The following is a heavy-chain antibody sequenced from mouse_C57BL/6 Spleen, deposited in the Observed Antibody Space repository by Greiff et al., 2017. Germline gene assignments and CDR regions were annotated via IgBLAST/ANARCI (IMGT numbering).Heavy chain of an antibody. V-gene: IGHV3-6*01. CDR1: GYSITSGYY. CDR2: ISYDGSN. Sequence: EVQLQESGPGLVKPSQSLSLTCSVTGYSITSGYYWNWIRQFPGNKLEWMGYISYDGSNNYNPSLKNRISITRDTSKNQFFLKLNSVTTEDTATYYCARPYYGSSYGFAYWGQGTLVTVSA. J-gene: IGHJ3*01. CDR3: ARPYYGSSYGFAY. D-gene: IGHD1-1*01.